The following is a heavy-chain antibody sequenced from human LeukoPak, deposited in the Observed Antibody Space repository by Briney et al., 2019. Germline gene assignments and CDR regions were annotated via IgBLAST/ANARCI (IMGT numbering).Heavy chain of an antibody. J-gene: IGHJ3*01. D-gene: IGHD2/OR15-2a*01. V-gene: IGHV1-18*01. CDR1: GYSFTDYS. CDR2: IGGYSGHT. CDR3: ARPANLYYSADAFAL. Sequence: GASVKVSCTASGYSFTDYSINWVRLAPGQGLECIGWIGGYSGHTQYAEKFQGRVIMATNTSTKTAYMELTNLRSDDTAVYYCARPANLYYSADAFALWGQGTLVTVSS.